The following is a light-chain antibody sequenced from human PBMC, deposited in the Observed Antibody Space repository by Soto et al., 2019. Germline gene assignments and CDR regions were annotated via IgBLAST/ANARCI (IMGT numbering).Light chain of an antibody. V-gene: IGLV2-14*03. Sequence: QPVLTQPASVSGSPGQSITISCAGASSVSWYQHRPGKAPKLILYDVSSRTSGVSNRFSGSKSGNTAFLTISGLQAEDEADYYCSSYTSSRTWVFGAGTKLTVL. CDR3: SSYTSSRTWV. J-gene: IGLJ3*02. CDR2: DVS. CDR1: SS.